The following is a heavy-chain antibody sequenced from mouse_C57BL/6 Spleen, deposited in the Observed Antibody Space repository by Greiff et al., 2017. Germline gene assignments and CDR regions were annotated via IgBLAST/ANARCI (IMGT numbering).Heavy chain of an antibody. J-gene: IGHJ1*03. CDR1: GFTFSDYY. CDR3: ARDYYGLWYFDV. CDR2: INYDGSST. V-gene: IGHV5-16*01. D-gene: IGHD1-1*01. Sequence: EVQLQESEGGLVQPGSSMKLSCTASGFTFSDYYMAWVRQVPEKGLEWVANINYDGSSTYYLDSLKSRFIISRDNAKNILYLQMSSLKSEDTATYYCARDYYGLWYFDVWGTGTTVTVSS.